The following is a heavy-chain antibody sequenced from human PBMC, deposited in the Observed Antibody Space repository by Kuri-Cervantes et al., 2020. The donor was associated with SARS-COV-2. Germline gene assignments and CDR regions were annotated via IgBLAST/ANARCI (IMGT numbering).Heavy chain of an antibody. CDR3: ARDLRPLELYYYYGMDV. Sequence: GESLKISCAASGFTFSSYGMHWVRQAPGKGLEWVAVISYDGSNKYYADSVKGRFTISRDNAKNSLYLQMNSLRDEDTAVYYRARDLRPLELYYYYGMDVWGQGTTVTVSS. V-gene: IGHV3-30*03. J-gene: IGHJ6*02. CDR1: GFTFSSYG. D-gene: IGHD4-17*01. CDR2: ISYDGSNK.